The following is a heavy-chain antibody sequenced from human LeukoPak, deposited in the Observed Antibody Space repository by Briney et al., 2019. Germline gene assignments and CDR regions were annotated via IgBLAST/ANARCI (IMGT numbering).Heavy chain of an antibody. D-gene: IGHD3-9*01. J-gene: IGHJ4*02. V-gene: IGHV1-69*13. CDR2: IIPIFGTA. Sequence: ASVKVSCTASGGTFSSYAISWVRQAPGQGLEWMGGIIPIFGTANYAQKFQGRVTITADESTSTAYMELSSLRSEDTAVYYCARPGWYYDILTGYSPLSLWGQGTLVTVSS. CDR1: GGTFSSYA. CDR3: ARPGWYYDILTGYSPLSL.